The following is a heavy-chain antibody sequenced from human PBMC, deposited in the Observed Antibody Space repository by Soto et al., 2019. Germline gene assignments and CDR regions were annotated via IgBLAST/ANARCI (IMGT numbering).Heavy chain of an antibody. CDR1: GFTFSSYG. D-gene: IGHD2-15*01. J-gene: IGHJ4*02. Sequence: HPGGSLRLSCAASGFTFSSYGMHWVRQAPGKGLEWVAVISYDGSNKYYADSVKGRFTISRDNSKNTLYLQMNSLRAEDTAVYYCAKDRIGHIDYWGQGTLVTVSS. CDR2: ISYDGSNK. CDR3: AKDRIGHIDY. V-gene: IGHV3-30*18.